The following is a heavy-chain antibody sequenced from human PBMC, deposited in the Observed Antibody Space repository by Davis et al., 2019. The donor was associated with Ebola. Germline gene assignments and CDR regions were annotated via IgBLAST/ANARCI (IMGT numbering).Heavy chain of an antibody. D-gene: IGHD3-10*01. CDR3: ARSGGSGSYRYYYYGMDV. CDR1: GFTFSSYG. V-gene: IGHV3-30*03. J-gene: IGHJ6*04. Sequence: GGSLRLSCAASGFTFSSYGMHWVRQAPGKGLEWVAVISYDGSNKYYADSVKGRFTISRDNSKNTLYLQMNSLRAEDTAVYYCARSGGSGSYRYYYYGMDVWGKGTTVTVSS. CDR2: ISYDGSNK.